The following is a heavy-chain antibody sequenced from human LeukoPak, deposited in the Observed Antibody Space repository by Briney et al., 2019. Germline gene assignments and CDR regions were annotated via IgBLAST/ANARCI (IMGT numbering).Heavy chain of an antibody. CDR2: ISHSGST. D-gene: IGHD3-22*01. CDR3: ASFPFVDNAFDI. Sequence: SETLSLTCAVYGGSFSGYYWSWIRQPPGKGLEWIGEISHSGSTNYNPSLKSRVTISVDTSKNQFSLKLSSVTAADTAVYYCASFPFVDNAFDIWGQGTMVTVSS. CDR1: GGSFSGYY. J-gene: IGHJ3*02. V-gene: IGHV4-34*01.